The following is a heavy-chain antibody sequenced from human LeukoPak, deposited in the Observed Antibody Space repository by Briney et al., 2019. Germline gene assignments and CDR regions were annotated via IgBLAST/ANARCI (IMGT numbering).Heavy chain of an antibody. J-gene: IGHJ3*02. CDR1: GGSFSGYY. CDR3: ARDRRYNTAPHDAFDI. D-gene: IGHD1-14*01. V-gene: IGHV4-34*01. Sequence: SKTLSLTCAVYGGSFSGYYWSWIRQPPGKGLEWIGEINHSGSTNYNPSLKSRVTISVDTSKNQFSLKLSSVTAADTAVYYCARDRRYNTAPHDAFDIWGQGTVVTVSS. CDR2: INHSGST.